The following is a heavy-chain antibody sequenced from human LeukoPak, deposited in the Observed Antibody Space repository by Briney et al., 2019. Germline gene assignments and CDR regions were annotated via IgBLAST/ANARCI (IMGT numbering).Heavy chain of an antibody. D-gene: IGHD3-16*01. V-gene: IGHV3-23*01. Sequence: GGSLRLSCAASGFTFSNYAMSWVRQAPGKGLEWVSVISGSGATTDYADSVMGRFTISRDNSKNTLYLQLDSLRAEDTAVYFCAKGLWGAYYYGMDVWGQGTTVTVS. CDR2: ISGSGATT. CDR3: AKGLWGAYYYGMDV. CDR1: GFTFSNYA. J-gene: IGHJ6*02.